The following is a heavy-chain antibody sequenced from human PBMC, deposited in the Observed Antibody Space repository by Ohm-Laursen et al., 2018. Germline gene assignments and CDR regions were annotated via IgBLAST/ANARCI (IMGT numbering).Heavy chain of an antibody. CDR3: LIKYKSLDY. J-gene: IGHJ4*02. V-gene: IGHV1-2*02. D-gene: IGHD1-1*01. CDR2: INPNSGDT. Sequence: ASVKVSCKASGYTFTGYYMHWVRQAPGQGLEWMGWINPNSGDTNYAQKVQGRVTMTRDTSITTAYMELGSLTSADTAVYFCLIKYKSLDYWGQGTLVTVSS. CDR1: GYTFTGYY.